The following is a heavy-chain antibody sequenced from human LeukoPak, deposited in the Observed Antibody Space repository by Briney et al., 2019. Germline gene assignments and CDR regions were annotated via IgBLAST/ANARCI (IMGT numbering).Heavy chain of an antibody. Sequence: ASVTVSFKASGYTVTIYDINWVRQATGQGREGMGWMNPNSGNTGYAQKFQGRGTITRNTSISTAYMELSSLRSEDTAVYYCARASSSEGPYYYYMDVWGKGTTVTVSS. V-gene: IGHV1-8*03. CDR2: MNPNSGNT. CDR3: ARASSSEGPYYYYMDV. D-gene: IGHD6-25*01. CDR1: GYTVTIYD. J-gene: IGHJ6*03.